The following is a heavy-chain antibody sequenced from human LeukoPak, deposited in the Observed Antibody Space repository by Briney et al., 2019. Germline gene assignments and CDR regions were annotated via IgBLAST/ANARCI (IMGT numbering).Heavy chain of an antibody. Sequence: ASVKVSCKASGYTFTSYYMHWVRQASGQGLEWMGIINPSGGSTSYAQKFQGRVTMTRDMSTSTVYMELSSLRSEDTAVYYCARSLRYFDWLLYRHPFDYWGQGTLVTVSS. D-gene: IGHD3-9*01. J-gene: IGHJ4*02. CDR3: ARSLRYFDWLLYRHPFDY. V-gene: IGHV1-46*01. CDR2: INPSGGST. CDR1: GYTFTSYY.